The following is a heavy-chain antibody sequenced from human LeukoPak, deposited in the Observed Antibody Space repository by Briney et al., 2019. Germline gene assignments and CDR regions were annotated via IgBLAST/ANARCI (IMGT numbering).Heavy chain of an antibody. Sequence: PGGSLRLSCSASGFTFSSYAMHWVRQAPGKGLEYVSAISSYGGSTYYADSVKGRFTISRDNSKNTLYLQMSSLRAEDTAVYYCVKGILRYFDSDAFDIWGQGTMVTVSS. J-gene: IGHJ3*02. CDR1: GFTFSSYA. D-gene: IGHD3-9*01. V-gene: IGHV3-64D*06. CDR2: ISSYGGST. CDR3: VKGILRYFDSDAFDI.